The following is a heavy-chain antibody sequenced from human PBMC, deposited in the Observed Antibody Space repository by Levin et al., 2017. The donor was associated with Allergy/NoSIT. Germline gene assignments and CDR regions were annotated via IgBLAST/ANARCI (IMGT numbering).Heavy chain of an antibody. CDR2: IYYSGST. J-gene: IGHJ6*02. D-gene: IGHD1-14*01. CDR1: GGSVSSGSYY. V-gene: IGHV4-61*01. Sequence: SQTLSLTCTVSGGSVSSGSYYWSWIRQPPGKGLEWIGYIYYSGSTNYNPSLKSRVTISVDTSKNQFSLKLSSVTAADTAVYYCARVGKSAPQRNYYYYYGMDVWGQGTTVTVSS. CDR3: ARVGKSAPQRNYYYYYGMDV.